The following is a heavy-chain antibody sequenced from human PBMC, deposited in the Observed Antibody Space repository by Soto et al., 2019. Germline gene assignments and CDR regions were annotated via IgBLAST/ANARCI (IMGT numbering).Heavy chain of an antibody. V-gene: IGHV3-23*04. CDR3: ARSPTADF. D-gene: IGHD4-17*01. CDR2: INSGGSTT. J-gene: IGHJ4*02. Sequence: EVQLVESGGDLVQPGGSLRLSCATSGFTFSSYWMSWVRQAPGKGLECVSSINSGGSTTYYADSVKGRFTISRDNSKNTLYLQMNSLRAEDTAIYYCARSPTADFWGQGTLVTVSS. CDR1: GFTFSSYW.